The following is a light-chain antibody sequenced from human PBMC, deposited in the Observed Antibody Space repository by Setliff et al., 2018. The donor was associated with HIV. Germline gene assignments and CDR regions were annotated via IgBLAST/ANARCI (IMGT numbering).Light chain of an antibody. Sequence: QSVLTQPPSVSAAPGQKVTISCSGSSSNIGNNYVSWYQQLPGTAPKLLIYDNNKRPSGIPDRFSGSKSGTSATLGITGLQTGDEADYYCATWDDSLNGNVFGSGTKVTVL. CDR2: DNN. CDR3: ATWDDSLNGNV. V-gene: IGLV1-51*01. CDR1: SSNIGNNY. J-gene: IGLJ1*01.